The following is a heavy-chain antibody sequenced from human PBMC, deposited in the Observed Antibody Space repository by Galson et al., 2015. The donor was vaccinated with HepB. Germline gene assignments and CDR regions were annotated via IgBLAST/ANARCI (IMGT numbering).Heavy chain of an antibody. CDR3: TKASDTITIFGVEPYYFDY. CDR1: GFTFSGPA. D-gene: IGHD3-3*01. CDR2: IRSKANSYAT. J-gene: IGHJ4*02. Sequence: SLRLSCAASGFTFSGPAMHWVRQASGKGLEWVGRIRSKANSYATAYAASVKGRFTISRDDSENTAYLQMNSLKTEDTAVYYCTKASDTITIFGVEPYYFDYWGQGTLVTVSS. V-gene: IGHV3-73*01.